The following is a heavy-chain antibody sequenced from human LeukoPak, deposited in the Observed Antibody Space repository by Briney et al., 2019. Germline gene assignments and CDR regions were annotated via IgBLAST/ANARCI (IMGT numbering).Heavy chain of an antibody. V-gene: IGHV3-48*03. J-gene: IGHJ4*02. CDR3: ARDSYYDFWSGYWRGPFDY. CDR1: GFTFSSYE. CDR2: ISSSGSTI. D-gene: IGHD3-3*01. Sequence: GGSLRLSCAASGFTFSSYEMNWVRQAPGKGLEWVSYISSSGSTIYYADSVKGRFTISRDNAKNSLYLQMNSLRAEDTAVYYCARDSYYDFWSGYWRGPFDYWGQGTLVTVSS.